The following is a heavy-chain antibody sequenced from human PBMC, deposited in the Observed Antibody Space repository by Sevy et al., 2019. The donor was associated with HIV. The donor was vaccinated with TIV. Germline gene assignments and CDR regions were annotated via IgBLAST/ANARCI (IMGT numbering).Heavy chain of an antibody. CDR1: GASISSSGYY. D-gene: IGHD6-19*01. J-gene: IGHJ4*02. CDR3: AGPILTYNNGWSYYDY. V-gene: IGHV4-39*01. CDR2: INYSGIR. Sequence: SDTLSLTCTVSGASISSSGYYWGWIRQPPGKGLEWIASINYSGIRFYNPSLKSRITISADTSKNQFSLDLNSVTAADTAIYYCAGPILTYNNGWSYYDYWGQGTVVTVSS.